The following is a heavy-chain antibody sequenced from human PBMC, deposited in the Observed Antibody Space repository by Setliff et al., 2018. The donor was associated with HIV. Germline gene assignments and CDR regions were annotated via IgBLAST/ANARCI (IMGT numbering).Heavy chain of an antibody. V-gene: IGHV4-34*01. D-gene: IGHD6-13*01. CDR2: ISHSGTT. Sequence: SETLSLTCAVYGGSLSEYYWSWVRQPPGKGLEWLGEISHSGTTNYNPSLKSRLTILVDTSKKQFSVKLSAVTAADTAVYYCARGGTAAAGYLDNWGQGTPVTVSS. CDR3: ARGGTAAAGYLDN. J-gene: IGHJ4*02. CDR1: GGSLSEYY.